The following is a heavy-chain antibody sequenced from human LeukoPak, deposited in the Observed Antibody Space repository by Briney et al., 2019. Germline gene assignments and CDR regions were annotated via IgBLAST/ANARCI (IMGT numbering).Heavy chain of an antibody. V-gene: IGHV4-39*07. CDR1: GGSISSRTYY. J-gene: IGHJ6*03. D-gene: IGHD6-6*01. CDR2: IYYSGST. CDR3: ARDFSSSSAVYYYSYMDV. Sequence: SETLSLTCTVSGGSISSRTYYWVWLRQPPGKGLEWIGTIYYSGSTYYNPSVKSRVTISVDTSKNQFSLKLSSVTAADTAVYYCARDFSSSSAVYYYSYMDVWGKGTTVTVS.